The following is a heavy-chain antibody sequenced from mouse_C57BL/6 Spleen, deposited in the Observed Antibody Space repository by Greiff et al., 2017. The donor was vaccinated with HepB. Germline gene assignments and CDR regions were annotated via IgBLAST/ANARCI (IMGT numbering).Heavy chain of an antibody. J-gene: IGHJ2*01. D-gene: IGHD1-1*01. CDR2: IYPGDGET. CDR3: ARRSYGDFDY. V-gene: IGHV1-80*01. CDR1: GYAFSSYW. Sequence: VEPGASVTISCKASGYAFSSYWMNWVKQRPGKGLEWIGQIYPGDGETNYNGKFKGKDTLTADKSSSTAYMQLSSLTSEDSAVEFCARRSYGDFDYWGQGTTLTVSS.